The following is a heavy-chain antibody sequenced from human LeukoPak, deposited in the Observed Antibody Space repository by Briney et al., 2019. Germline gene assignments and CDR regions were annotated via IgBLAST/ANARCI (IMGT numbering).Heavy chain of an antibody. D-gene: IGHD3-16*01. V-gene: IGHV3-74*01. CDR3: ARINYEGDS. CDR1: GFSFSSYW. J-gene: IGHJ4*02. CDR2: INNDGTYV. Sequence: GGSLRLSCVASGFSFSSYWLHWVRQAPGKGLEWVSHINNDGTYVTYAESVKGRFISSGDNAKNTLFLQMYSLRAEDTAVYYCARINYEGDSWGQGTLVTVSS.